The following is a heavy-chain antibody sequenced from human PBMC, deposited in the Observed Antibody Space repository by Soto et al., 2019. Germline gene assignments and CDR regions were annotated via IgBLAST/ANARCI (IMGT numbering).Heavy chain of an antibody. V-gene: IGHV1-69*13. D-gene: IGHD1-1*01. CDR1: GGTFSSYA. J-gene: IGHJ5*02. CDR3: ASGGTGTQGSSWFDP. CDR2: IIPIFGTA. Sequence: SVKVSCKPSGGTFSSYAISWVRQAPGQGLEWMGGIIPIFGTANYAQKFQGRVTITADESTSSAYMELSSLRSEDTAVYYCASGGTGTQGSSWFDPWGQGTLVTVSS.